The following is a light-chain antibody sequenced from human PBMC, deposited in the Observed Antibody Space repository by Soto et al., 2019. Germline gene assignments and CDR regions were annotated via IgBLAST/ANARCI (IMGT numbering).Light chain of an antibody. Sequence: EIVLTQSPGTLSLSPGETATLSCRASQSVIRNYLAWYQQKPGQAPRLLFYGASTRAAGSPARFSGSGSGTDFTLTISRLEPEDFAFYYCQIYNTSPWTFGQGTRVEVK. V-gene: IGKV3-20*01. CDR3: QIYNTSPWT. J-gene: IGKJ1*01. CDR1: QSVIRNY. CDR2: GAS.